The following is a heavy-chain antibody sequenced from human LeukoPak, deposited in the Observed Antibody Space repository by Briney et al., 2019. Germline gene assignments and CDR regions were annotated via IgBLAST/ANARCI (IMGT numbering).Heavy chain of an antibody. V-gene: IGHV3-23*01. Sequence: GGSLRLSCAASGFTFSSYAMSWVRQAPGKGLEWVSAISGSGGSTYYADSVKGRFTISRDNSKNTLYLQMNSLRAEDTAVYYCAKGGGGWSQEQQYYYYYMDVWGKGTTVTVSS. J-gene: IGHJ6*03. CDR1: GFTFSSYA. CDR3: AKGGGGWSQEQQYYYYYMDV. CDR2: ISGSGGST. D-gene: IGHD6-19*01.